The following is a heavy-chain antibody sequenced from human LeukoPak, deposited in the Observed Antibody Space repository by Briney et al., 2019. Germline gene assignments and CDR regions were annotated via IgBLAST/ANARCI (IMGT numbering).Heavy chain of an antibody. D-gene: IGHD1-26*01. J-gene: IGHJ3*02. Sequence: PGGSLRLSCAASGFAVSNDYMSWVRQAPGKGLEWVSIIYTDGNTYYADSVKGRFTIYRDNSKNTLNLQMNSLRAEDTAVYYCAERYGSYYRAFDIWGQGTMVTVSS. CDR3: AERYGSYYRAFDI. CDR1: GFAVSNDY. V-gene: IGHV3-53*01. CDR2: IYTDGNT.